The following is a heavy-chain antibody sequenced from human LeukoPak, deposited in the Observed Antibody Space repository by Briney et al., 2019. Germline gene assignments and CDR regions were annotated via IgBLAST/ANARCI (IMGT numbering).Heavy chain of an antibody. J-gene: IGHJ6*02. V-gene: IGHV7-4-1*02. D-gene: IGHD3-9*01. CDR3: ARDRDILTGYYHGMDV. CDR2: INTNTGNP. Sequence: ASVKVSCKDSGYTFTSYAMNWVRQAPGQGLEWMGWINTNTGNPTYAQGLTGRFVFSLDTSVSTAYLQISSLKAEDTAVYYCARDRDILTGYYHGMDVWGQGTTVTVSS. CDR1: GYTFTSYA.